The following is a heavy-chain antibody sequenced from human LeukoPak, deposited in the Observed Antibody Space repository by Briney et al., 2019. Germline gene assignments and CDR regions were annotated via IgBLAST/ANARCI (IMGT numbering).Heavy chain of an antibody. J-gene: IGHJ4*02. CDR2: ISYDGSNK. CDR1: GFTFSSYA. V-gene: IGHV3-30*01. D-gene: IGHD2-2*01. CDR3: ARAHPSPRVVVPAAIID. Sequence: GGSLRLSCAASGFTFSSYAMHWVRQAPGKGLEWVAVISYDGSNKYYADSVKGRFTISRDNSKNTLYLQMNSLRAEDTAVYYCARAHPSPRVVVPAAIIDWGQGTLVTVSP.